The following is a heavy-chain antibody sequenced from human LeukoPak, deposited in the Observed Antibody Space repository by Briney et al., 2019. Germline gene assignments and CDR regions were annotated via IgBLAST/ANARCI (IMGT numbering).Heavy chain of an antibody. D-gene: IGHD3-3*01. CDR1: GGSISSGSYY. J-gene: IGHJ4*02. Sequence: PSQTLSLTCTVSGGSISSGSYYWSWIRQPAGKGLEWIGRIYTSGSTNYNPSLKSRVTISVDTSKNQFSLKLSSVTAADTAVYYRARDPGGYYDFWSGLDYWGQGTLVTVSS. CDR3: ARDPGGYYDFWSGLDY. CDR2: IYTSGST. V-gene: IGHV4-61*02.